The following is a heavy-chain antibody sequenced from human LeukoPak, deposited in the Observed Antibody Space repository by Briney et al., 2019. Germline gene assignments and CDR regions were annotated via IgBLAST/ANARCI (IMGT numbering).Heavy chain of an antibody. Sequence: GGSLRLSCAASGFTFSTHAMHWVRQAPGKGLEYVSTVTHNGGSTYYANSVKGRFTISRDNSKNTLYLQMGSLRAEDMAVYYCARADVDAFDVWGQGTMITVSS. CDR2: VTHNGGST. V-gene: IGHV3-64*01. J-gene: IGHJ3*01. CDR3: ARADVDAFDV. CDR1: GFTFSTHA.